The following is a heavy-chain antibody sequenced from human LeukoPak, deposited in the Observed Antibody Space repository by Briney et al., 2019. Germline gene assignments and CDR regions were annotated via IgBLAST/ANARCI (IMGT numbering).Heavy chain of an antibody. CDR2: ISYDGSNK. V-gene: IGHV3-30*18. CDR3: AKGGAVVPY. CDR1: GFTFSSYG. Sequence: PGGSLRLSCAASGFTFSSYGMHWVRQAPGKGLEWVAVISYDGSNKYYADSVKGRFTISRDNSKNTLYLQMNSLRAEDTAVYCCAKGGAVVPYWGQGTLVTVSS. J-gene: IGHJ4*02. D-gene: IGHD6-19*01.